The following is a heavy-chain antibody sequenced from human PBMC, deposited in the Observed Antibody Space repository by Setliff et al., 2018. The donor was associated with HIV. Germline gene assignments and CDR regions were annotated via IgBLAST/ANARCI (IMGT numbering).Heavy chain of an antibody. V-gene: IGHV3-21*01. D-gene: IGHD3-9*01. CDR1: GFTFSSYS. CDR3: AREPHELRYFDWLLYPAYYYYGMDV. CDR2: ISSSSSYT. Sequence: GSLRLSCAASGFTFSSYSMNWVRQAPGKGLEWVSYISSSSSYTHYADSVKGRFTISRDNAKNSLYLQMNSLRAEDTVVYYCAREPHELRYFDWLLYPAYYYYGMDVWGQGTTVTVSS. J-gene: IGHJ6*02.